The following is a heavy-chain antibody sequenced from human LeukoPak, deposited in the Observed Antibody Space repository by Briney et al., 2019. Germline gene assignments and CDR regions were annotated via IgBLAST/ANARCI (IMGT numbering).Heavy chain of an antibody. Sequence: GGSLRLSCAASGFTFDDYSMHWVRQPPGKGLEWVSGISWNGGTTYYAASVKGRFTISRDNAKNSLYLQMNSLRAEDTAVYYCARPEYPSPPDYWGQGTLVTVSS. V-gene: IGHV3-20*04. D-gene: IGHD2/OR15-2a*01. CDR1: GFTFDDYS. J-gene: IGHJ4*02. CDR3: ARPEYPSPPDY. CDR2: ISWNGGTT.